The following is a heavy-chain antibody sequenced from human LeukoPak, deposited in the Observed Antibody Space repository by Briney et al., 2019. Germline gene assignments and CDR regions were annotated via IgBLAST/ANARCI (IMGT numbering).Heavy chain of an antibody. J-gene: IGHJ6*02. CDR3: ARDEYQRMDYYGMDV. CDR1: GFTFSSNY. CDR2: IYSGGST. D-gene: IGHD2-2*01. V-gene: IGHV3-53*01. Sequence: GGSLRLSCAASGFTFSSNYISWVRQAPGKGLEWVSVIYSGGSTYYADSVKGRFTISRDNSKNTLYLQMNSLRAEDTAVYYCARDEYQRMDYYGMDVWGQGTTVTVSS.